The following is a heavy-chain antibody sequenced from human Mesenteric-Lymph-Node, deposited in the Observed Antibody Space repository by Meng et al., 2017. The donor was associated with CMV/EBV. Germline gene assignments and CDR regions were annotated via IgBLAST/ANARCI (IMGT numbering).Heavy chain of an antibody. D-gene: IGHD3-3*01. V-gene: IGHV1-18*04. CDR2: ISGYNGNT. J-gene: IGHJ4*02. CDR3: ARAYHDFP. Sequence: VKVSCKASGYTFTSYSIIWVRQAPGQGLEWMGWISGYNGNTNYAQNLQGRVTMTTDTSTSTAYMELRSLTSDDTAVYYCARAYHDFPRGQGTLVTVSS. CDR1: GYTFTSYS.